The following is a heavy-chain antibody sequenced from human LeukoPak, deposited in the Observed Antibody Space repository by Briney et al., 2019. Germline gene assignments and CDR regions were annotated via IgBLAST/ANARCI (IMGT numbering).Heavy chain of an antibody. V-gene: IGHV4-39*01. D-gene: IGHD6-13*01. Sequence: SETLSLTCTVSGGSISSSSYYWGWIRQPPGKGLEWIGSIYYSGSTYYNPSLKSRVTISVDTSKNQFSLKLSSVTAADTAVYYCARHIAAAGNWFDPWGQRPLVTVSS. CDR3: ARHIAAAGNWFDP. CDR1: GGSISSSSYY. CDR2: IYYSGST. J-gene: IGHJ5*02.